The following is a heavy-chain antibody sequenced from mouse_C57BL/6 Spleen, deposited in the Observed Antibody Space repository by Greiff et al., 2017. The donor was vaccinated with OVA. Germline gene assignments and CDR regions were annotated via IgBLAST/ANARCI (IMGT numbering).Heavy chain of an antibody. CDR2: IHPSDSDT. CDR3: AIWRGDQYWYFDV. J-gene: IGHJ1*03. D-gene: IGHD2-10*02. V-gene: IGHV1-74*01. Sequence: VQLQQPGAELVKPGASVKVSCKASGYTFTSYWMHWVKQRPGQGLEWIGRIHPSDSDTNYNQKFKGKATLTVDKPSSTAYMQLSSLTSEDSAVYYGAIWRGDQYWYFDVWGTGTTVTVSS. CDR1: GYTFTSYW.